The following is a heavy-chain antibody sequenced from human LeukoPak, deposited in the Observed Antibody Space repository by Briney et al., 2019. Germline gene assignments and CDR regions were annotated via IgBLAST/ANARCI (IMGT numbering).Heavy chain of an antibody. V-gene: IGHV3-23*01. CDR3: AKDLDDYGGNSDFDY. CDR2: ISGSGGST. D-gene: IGHD4-23*01. CDR1: GFTFSSYA. J-gene: IGHJ4*02. Sequence: PGGSLRLSCAASGFTFSSYAMSWVRQAPGKGLEWVSAISGSGGSTYYADSVKGRFTISRDNSKNTLYLQMNSLRAEETAVYYCAKDLDDYGGNSDFDYWGQGTLVTVSS.